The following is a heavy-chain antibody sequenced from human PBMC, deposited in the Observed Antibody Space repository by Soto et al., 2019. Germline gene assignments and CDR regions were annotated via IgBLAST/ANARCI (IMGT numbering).Heavy chain of an antibody. CDR2: LYDLDGT. CDR1: GFTVSGKKY. Sequence: PGGSLRLSCAAFGFTVSGKKYVAWVRQAPGKVLEWVSALYDLDGTYYADSVKGRFTTSSDSSRTTVYLQMNSLRPDDTAVYSCATWHLQEHAYDIWGQGTMVTVSS. J-gene: IGHJ3*02. V-gene: IGHV3-53*01. D-gene: IGHD1-1*01. CDR3: ATWHLQEHAYDI.